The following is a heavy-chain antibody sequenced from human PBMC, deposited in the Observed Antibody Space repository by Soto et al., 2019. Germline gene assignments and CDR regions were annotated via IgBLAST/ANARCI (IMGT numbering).Heavy chain of an antibody. D-gene: IGHD2-15*01. CDR3: SGCSGGACHKNYGMEV. CDR1: GFTFSSCT. V-gene: IGHV3-21*06. CDR2: ISPSSGHI. J-gene: IGHJ6*02. Sequence: EVHLVESGGGLVKPGGSLRLSCAVSGFTFSSCTMNWVRQAPGKGLEWVSSISPSSGHIYYADSVKGQYTISRDNAKNSLFLQMNSLIGEDTAVYYCSGCSGGACHKNYGMEVWGQGTTVTVSS.